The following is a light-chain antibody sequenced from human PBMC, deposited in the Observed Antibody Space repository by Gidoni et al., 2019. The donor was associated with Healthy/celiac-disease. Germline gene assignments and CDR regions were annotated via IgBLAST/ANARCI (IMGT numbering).Light chain of an antibody. Sequence: QSVLTQPPSVSGAPGQRVTISCTGSSANTGAGYDVHWYQQLPGTAPNLLIYGNSNRPSGVPYRFSGSKSGTSASLAITGLQAEDEADYYCQSYDSSLSGYVFGTGTKVTVL. CDR2: GNS. V-gene: IGLV1-40*01. J-gene: IGLJ1*01. CDR3: QSYDSSLSGYV. CDR1: SANTGAGYD.